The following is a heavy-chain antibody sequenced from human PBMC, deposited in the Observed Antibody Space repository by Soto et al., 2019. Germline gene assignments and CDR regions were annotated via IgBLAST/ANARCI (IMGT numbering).Heavy chain of an antibody. CDR2: TYYRSKWYN. Sequence: SQTLSLTCVISGDSVSSNSAAWNWIRQSPSRGLEWLGRTYYRSKWYNDYAVSVKSRITINPDTSKNQFSLQLNSVTPEDTAVYSCARDLEWLLSSAKHYGMDVWGQGTTV. D-gene: IGHD3-3*01. CDR3: ARDLEWLLSSAKHYGMDV. V-gene: IGHV6-1*01. CDR1: GDSVSSNSAA. J-gene: IGHJ6*02.